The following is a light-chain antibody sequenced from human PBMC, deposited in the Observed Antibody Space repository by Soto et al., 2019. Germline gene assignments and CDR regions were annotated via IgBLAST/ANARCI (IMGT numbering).Light chain of an antibody. Sequence: QSALTQPASVSGSPGQSITISCTGTSSDVGGYSYVSWYQQHPGKTPRIIIFGAYKRPSGVSNRFSGSKSGNTASLTISGLQAEDEAHYHCCSYAAGTRLVFGGGTKLTVL. CDR2: GAY. V-gene: IGLV2-23*01. CDR1: SSDVGGYSY. J-gene: IGLJ2*01. CDR3: CSYAAGTRLV.